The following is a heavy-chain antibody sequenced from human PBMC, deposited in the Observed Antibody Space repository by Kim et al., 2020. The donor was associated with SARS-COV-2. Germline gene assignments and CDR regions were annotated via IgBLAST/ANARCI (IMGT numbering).Heavy chain of an antibody. CDR1: GFTFTSSA. J-gene: IGHJ4*02. V-gene: IGHV1-58*01. CDR3: AADLRSMRGSYRNFDY. CDR2: IVVGSGYT. D-gene: IGHD1-26*01. Sequence: SVKVSCKTSGFTFTSSAVQWVRQARGQHLEWIGYIVVGSGYTNYAQKFQGRVTIFRDMSTSTAYMELSSLRYEDTAVYYCAADLRSMRGSYRNFDYWGQGTLVTVSS.